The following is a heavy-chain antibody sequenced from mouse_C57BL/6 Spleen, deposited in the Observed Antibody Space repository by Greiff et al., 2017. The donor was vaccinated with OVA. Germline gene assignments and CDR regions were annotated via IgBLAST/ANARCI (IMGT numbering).Heavy chain of an antibody. D-gene: IGHD1-1*01. CDR2: IDPSDSET. CDR3: ARALITTVVAKDY. V-gene: IGHV1-52*01. J-gene: IGHJ2*01. CDR1: GYTFTSYW. Sequence: QVQLQQPGAELVRPGSSVKLSCKASGYTFTSYWMHWVKQRPIQGLEWIGNIDPSDSETHYNQKFKDKATLTVDKSSSTAYIQLSSLTSEDSAVYYCARALITTVVAKDYWGQGTTLTVSS.